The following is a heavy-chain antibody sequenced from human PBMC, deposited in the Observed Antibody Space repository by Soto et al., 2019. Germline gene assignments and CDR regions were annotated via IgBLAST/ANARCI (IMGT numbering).Heavy chain of an antibody. D-gene: IGHD1-26*01. V-gene: IGHV4-31*03. Sequence: SETLSLTCTVSGDSISRGGFNWGWVRHRPGKGLEWIGDIYYDGSIFYNPSLRSRTYISSDKSKNAVFLRLSSMSATDTAVYYCARRKVGASGPTAVWGQGMLVTVSS. CDR1: GDSISRGGFN. CDR3: ARRKVGASGPTAV. CDR2: IYYDGSI. J-gene: IGHJ4*02.